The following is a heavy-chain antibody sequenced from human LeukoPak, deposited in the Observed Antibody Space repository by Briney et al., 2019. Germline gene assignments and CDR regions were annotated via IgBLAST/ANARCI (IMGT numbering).Heavy chain of an antibody. Sequence: SLCCSGAGSGFTFDDFDMHWVRQGPGKGLEWVLGISWNSGSIGYADSVKGRFTISRDNAKNSLYLQMNSLRAEDTALYYCAKAGIGSSSAHYYYYGMDVWGQGTTVTVSS. V-gene: IGHV3-9*01. J-gene: IGHJ6*02. CDR2: ISWNSGSI. D-gene: IGHD6-6*01. CDR3: AKAGIGSSSAHYYYYGMDV. CDR1: GFTFDDFD.